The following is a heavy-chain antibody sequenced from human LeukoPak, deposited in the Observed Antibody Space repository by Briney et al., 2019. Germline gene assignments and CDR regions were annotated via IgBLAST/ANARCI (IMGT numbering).Heavy chain of an antibody. D-gene: IGHD4-11*01. CDR3: ARSVPDYTRFDY. Sequence: GGSLRLSCVTSGFTFSDYAMNWVRQAPGKGLEWVSTFKTKYSQVYYAESVRGRFTISTDNSEKTVYLQMNSLRVEDTALYYCARSVPDYTRFDYWGQGALVTVSS. V-gene: IGHV3-23*05. CDR1: GFTFSDYA. CDR2: FKTKYSQV. J-gene: IGHJ4*02.